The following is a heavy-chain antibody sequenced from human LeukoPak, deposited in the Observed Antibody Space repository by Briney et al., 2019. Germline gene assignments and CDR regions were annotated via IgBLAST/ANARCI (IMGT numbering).Heavy chain of an antibody. D-gene: IGHD3-3*01. Sequence: PSETLSLTCTVSGYSISSGYHYGCIRQPPGKGLEWIGSVHRSVSTYYNPSLKSRVTISIDNSKNQFSLKLTPETAADTAVSYCGSQREWSLTEHHSDYWGQGTLVTVPS. V-gene: IGHV4-38-2*02. CDR3: GSQREWSLTEHHSDY. CDR1: GYSISSGYH. CDR2: VHRSVST. J-gene: IGHJ4*02.